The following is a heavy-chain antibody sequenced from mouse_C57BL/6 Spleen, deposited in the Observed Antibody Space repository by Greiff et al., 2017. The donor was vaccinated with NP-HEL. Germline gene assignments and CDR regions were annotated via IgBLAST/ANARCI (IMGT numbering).Heavy chain of an antibody. J-gene: IGHJ2*01. CDR2: IDPSDSYT. CDR3: ARRSCDY. Sequence: QVQLQQPGAELVKPGASVKLSCKASGYTFTSYWMQWVKQRPGQGLEWIGEIDPSDSYTNYNQKFKGKATLTVDTSSSTAYMQLSSLTSEDSAVYYCARRSCDYWGQGTTLTVSS. V-gene: IGHV1-50*01. CDR1: GYTFTSYW.